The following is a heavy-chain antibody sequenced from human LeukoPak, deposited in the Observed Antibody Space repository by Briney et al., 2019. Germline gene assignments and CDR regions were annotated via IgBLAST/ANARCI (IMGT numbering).Heavy chain of an antibody. J-gene: IGHJ4*02. D-gene: IGHD6-13*01. CDR3: ARDNFGGYKQQLPDY. CDR2: ISSSSSYI. Sequence: GGSLRLSCAASGFTFSSYSMNWVRQAPGKGLEWVSSISSSSSYIYYADSVKGRFTISRDNAKNSLYLQMNSLRAEGTAVYYCARDNFGGYKQQLPDYWGQGTLVTVSS. CDR1: GFTFSSYS. V-gene: IGHV3-21*01.